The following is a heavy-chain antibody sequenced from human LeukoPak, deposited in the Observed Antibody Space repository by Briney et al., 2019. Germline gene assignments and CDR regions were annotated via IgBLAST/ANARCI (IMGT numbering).Heavy chain of an antibody. J-gene: IGHJ4*02. CDR2: IIPIFGTA. CDR3: ATGRGALFDY. V-gene: IGHV1-69*06. CDR1: GGTFSSYA. D-gene: IGHD3-16*02. Sequence: ASVKVSCKASGGTFSSYAISWVRQAPGQGLEWMGGIIPIFGTANYAQKFQGRVTMTEDTSTDTAYMELSSLRSEDTAVYYCATGRGALFDYWGQGTLVTVSS.